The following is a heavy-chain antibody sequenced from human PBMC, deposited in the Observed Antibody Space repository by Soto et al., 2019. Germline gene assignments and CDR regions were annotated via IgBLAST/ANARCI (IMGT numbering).Heavy chain of an antibody. V-gene: IGHV4-31*03. J-gene: IGHJ6*02. CDR1: GGSISSGGYY. CDR2: IYYSGST. Sequence: QVQLQESGPGLVKPSQTLSLTCTVSGGSISSGGYYWSWIRQHPGKGLEWIGYIYYSGSTYYNPFLKRRVTISVDTSKSQFSLKLSSVTAADTAVYYCARDFTDSSGPTLGMGVWGQGTTVTVSS. CDR3: ARDFTDSSGPTLGMGV. D-gene: IGHD6-19*01.